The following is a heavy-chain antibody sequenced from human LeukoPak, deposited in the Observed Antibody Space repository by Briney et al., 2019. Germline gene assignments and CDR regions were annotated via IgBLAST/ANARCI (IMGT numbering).Heavy chain of an antibody. CDR2: IIPILGIA. Sequence: ASVKVSCKASGGTFSSYAISWVRQAPGQGLEWMGRIIPILGIANYAQKFQGRVTITTDESTSTAYMELSSLRSEDTAVYYCARGAVAGSSYNWFDPWGQGTLVTVSS. J-gene: IGHJ5*02. D-gene: IGHD6-19*01. V-gene: IGHV1-69*04. CDR1: GGTFSSYA. CDR3: ARGAVAGSSYNWFDP.